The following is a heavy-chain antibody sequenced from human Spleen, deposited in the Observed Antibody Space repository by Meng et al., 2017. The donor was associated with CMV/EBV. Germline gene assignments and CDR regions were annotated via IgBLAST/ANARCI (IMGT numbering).Heavy chain of an antibody. CDR3: ARLGVIVVPAAAYFDY. CDR1: GYTFNGYY. D-gene: IGHD2-2*01. J-gene: IGHJ4*02. CDR2: INPNSGGT. V-gene: IGHV1-2*02. Sequence: GYTFNGYYMHWVRQAPGQGLEWMGWINPNSGGTNYAQKFQGRVTMTRDTSISTAYMELSRLRSDDTAVYYCARLGVIVVPAAAYFDYWGQGTLVTVSS.